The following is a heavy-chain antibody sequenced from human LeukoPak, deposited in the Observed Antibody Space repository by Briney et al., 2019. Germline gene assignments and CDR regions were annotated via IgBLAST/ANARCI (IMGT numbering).Heavy chain of an antibody. J-gene: IGHJ5*02. CDR3: ARGRTGYGGTDH. CDR1: GGSFSGYY. CDR2: INHSGST. Sequence: SETLSLTCAVYGGSFSGYYWSWIRQPPGKGLEWIGEINHSGSTNYNPSLKSRVTISVDTSKNQFSLKLSSVTTADTALYYCARGRTGYGGTDHWGHGTLVTVSS. D-gene: IGHD2-2*01. V-gene: IGHV4-34*01.